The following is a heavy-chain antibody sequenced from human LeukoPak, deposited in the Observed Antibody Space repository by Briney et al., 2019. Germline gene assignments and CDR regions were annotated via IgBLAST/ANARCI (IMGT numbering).Heavy chain of an antibody. CDR3: ARWTGDACFDY. D-gene: IGHD3/OR15-3a*01. V-gene: IGHV3-48*01. CDR2: ISSGSSTI. Sequence: GGSLRLSCAASGFTFSSYAMSWVRQAPGKGLEWVSYISSGSSTIYYADSVKGRFTISRDNAKNSLYLQMNSLRVEDTAVYYCARWTGDACFDYWGQGTLVTVSS. J-gene: IGHJ4*02. CDR1: GFTFSSYA.